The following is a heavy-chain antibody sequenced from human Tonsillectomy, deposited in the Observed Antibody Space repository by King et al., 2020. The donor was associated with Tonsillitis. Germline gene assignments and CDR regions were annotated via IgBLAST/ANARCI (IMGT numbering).Heavy chain of an antibody. D-gene: IGHD1-7*01. V-gene: IGHV3-7*01. CDR2: IKQDGSGK. Sequence: VQLVESGGGLVQPGGSLRLSCAASGFTFSSYWMSWVRQAPGEGLEWGANIKQDGSGKQYVDSVKGRFTISRDNAKNSLHLQMNSLRAEDTALYYCARDLHWNCAFDTWGQGTMVTVSS. CDR1: GFTFSSYW. J-gene: IGHJ3*02. CDR3: ARDLHWNCAFDT.